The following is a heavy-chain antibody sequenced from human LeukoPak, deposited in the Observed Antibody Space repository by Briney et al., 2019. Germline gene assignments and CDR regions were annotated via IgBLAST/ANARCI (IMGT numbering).Heavy chain of an antibody. J-gene: IGHJ4*02. CDR2: INAGNGNT. CDR3: GTGYDSSGYYYETPIDY. CDR1: GYTFTSYA. D-gene: IGHD3-22*01. Sequence: GASVKVSCKASGYTFTSYAMHWVRQAPGQRLEWMGWINAGNGNTKYSQKFQGRVTITRDTSASTAYMELSSLRSEDTAVYYCGTGYDSSGYYYETPIDYWGQGTLVTVSS. V-gene: IGHV1-3*01.